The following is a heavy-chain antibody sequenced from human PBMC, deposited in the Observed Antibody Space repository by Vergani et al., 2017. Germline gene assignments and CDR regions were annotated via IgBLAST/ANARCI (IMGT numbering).Heavy chain of an antibody. CDR3: AKAPHDYGGNSGGNAFDI. J-gene: IGHJ3*02. D-gene: IGHD4-23*01. Sequence: EVQLLESGGGLVQPGGCLRLSCAASGFTFSSYAMSWVRQAPGKGLEWVSVISGSGYSTYYADSVKGRFTISRDNSKSTLYLQMNSLRAEDTAVYYCAKAPHDYGGNSGGNAFDIWGQGTMVTVSS. CDR1: GFTFSSYA. CDR2: ISGSGYST. V-gene: IGHV3-23*01.